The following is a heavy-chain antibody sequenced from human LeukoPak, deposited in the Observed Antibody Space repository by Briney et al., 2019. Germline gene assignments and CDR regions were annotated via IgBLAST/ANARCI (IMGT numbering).Heavy chain of an antibody. D-gene: IGHD3-10*01. CDR3: ARNYGSGYDAFDI. CDR1: GFTFSSYA. J-gene: IGHJ3*02. Sequence: PGGSLRLSCAASGFTFSSYAMHWVRQAPGKGLEWVAVISYDGSNKYYADSVKGRFTISRGNSKNTLYLQMNSLRAEDTAVYYCARNYGSGYDAFDIWGQGTMVTVSS. CDR2: ISYDGSNK. V-gene: IGHV3-30*04.